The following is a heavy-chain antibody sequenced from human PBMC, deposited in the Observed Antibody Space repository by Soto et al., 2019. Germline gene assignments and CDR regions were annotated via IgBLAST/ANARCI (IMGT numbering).Heavy chain of an antibody. V-gene: IGHV1-2*04. J-gene: IGHJ3*02. CDR2: INPNSGGT. D-gene: IGHD2-2*01. Sequence: QVQLVQSGAEVKKPGASVKVSCKASGYTFTGYYMHWVRQAPGQGLEWMGWINPNSGGTNYAQKFQGWVTMTRDTSISTDYMEMSRRRSDDTAVYYCARGNIVVVPATKDQLAGVGDAFDIWGQGTMVTVSS. CDR3: ARGNIVVVPATKDQLAGVGDAFDI. CDR1: GYTFTGYY.